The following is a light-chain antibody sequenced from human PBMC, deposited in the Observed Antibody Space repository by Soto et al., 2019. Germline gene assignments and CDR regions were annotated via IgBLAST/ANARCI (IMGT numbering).Light chain of an antibody. CDR1: SSDVGGFNY. V-gene: IGLV2-14*01. CDR2: DVY. Sequence: QPALTQPASVSGPPGQSITISCTGTSSDVGGFNYVSWYQQHPGKAPKLLIFDVYSRPSGISNRFSGSKSGNTASLTISGLQAEDEADYYCSSYTTSSSYVFGAGTKVTVL. CDR3: SSYTTSSSYV. J-gene: IGLJ1*01.